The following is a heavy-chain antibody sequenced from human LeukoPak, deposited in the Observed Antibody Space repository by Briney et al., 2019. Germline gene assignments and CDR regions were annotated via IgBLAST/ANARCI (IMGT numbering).Heavy chain of an antibody. CDR2: IYYSGST. CDR3: ARRTTLLWFGEYDAFDI. CDR1: GGSISSYY. V-gene: IGHV4-59*08. J-gene: IGHJ3*02. Sequence: SETLSLTCTVSGGSISSYYWSWIRQPAAKELDWIGYIYYSGSTNYNPSLMSRVTISVDTSKNQFSLKLSSVTAADTAVYYCARRTTLLWFGEYDAFDIWGQGAMVTVSS. D-gene: IGHD3-10*01.